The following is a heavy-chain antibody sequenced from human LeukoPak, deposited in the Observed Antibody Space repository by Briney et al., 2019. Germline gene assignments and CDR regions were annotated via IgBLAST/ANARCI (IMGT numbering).Heavy chain of an antibody. CDR3: AKGGGYEAQYYYYYLDV. J-gene: IGHJ6*03. CDR1: GFTFSSYA. CDR2: ISYDGSNK. Sequence: GGSLRLSCTASGFTFSSYAMHWVRQAPGKGLEWVAVISYDGSNKYYADSVKGRFTISRDNSKNTLYLQMKSLRAEDTAVYYCAKGGGYEAQYYYYYLDVWGKGTTVTISS. V-gene: IGHV3-30*04. D-gene: IGHD5-12*01.